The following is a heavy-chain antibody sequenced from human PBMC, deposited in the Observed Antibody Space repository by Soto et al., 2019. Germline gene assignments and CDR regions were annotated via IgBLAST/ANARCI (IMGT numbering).Heavy chain of an antibody. J-gene: IGHJ4*02. V-gene: IGHV4-59*01. D-gene: IGHD6-19*01. CDR1: GVSINNYY. Sequence: SETLSLTCTVSGVSINNYYWTWIRQPPGKRLEWIGAIYYTGSTTYNPSLRSRVTFSVDTSKNQFSLSLTSVTAAETAVYFCAKVRAGRHLDHWGQGTLVIVSA. CDR3: AKVRAGRHLDH. CDR2: IYYTGST.